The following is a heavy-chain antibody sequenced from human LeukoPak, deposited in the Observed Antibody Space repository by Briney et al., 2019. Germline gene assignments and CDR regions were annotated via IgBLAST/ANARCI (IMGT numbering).Heavy chain of an antibody. CDR3: AREAVIAARQGDWFDP. V-gene: IGHV6-1*01. J-gene: IGHJ5*02. D-gene: IGHD6-6*01. CDR1: GDSVSSISTA. Sequence: SQTLSLTCVISGDSVSSISTAWNWIRQSPSRGLEWLGRTYYRSKWYNDYAVSVKSRITIDPDTSKNQFSLQLNSVTPEDTAVYYCAREAVIAARQGDWFDPWGQGTLVTVSS. CDR2: TYYRSKWYN.